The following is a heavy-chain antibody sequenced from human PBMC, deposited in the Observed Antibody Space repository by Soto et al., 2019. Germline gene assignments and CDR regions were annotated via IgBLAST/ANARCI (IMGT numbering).Heavy chain of an antibody. V-gene: IGHV3-30-3*01. CDR2: ISYDGNDK. CDR1: EFTFSSYV. CDR3: ARTFYFDRSGMDV. Sequence: PGGSLRLSCEASEFTFSSYVMHWVRQAPGKGLEWVAVISYDGNDKYYAESVEGRFTLSRDNSKNTLYLQMNSLRAEDTAVYYCARTFYFDRSGMDVWGRGTTVTVSS. D-gene: IGHD3-22*01. J-gene: IGHJ6*02.